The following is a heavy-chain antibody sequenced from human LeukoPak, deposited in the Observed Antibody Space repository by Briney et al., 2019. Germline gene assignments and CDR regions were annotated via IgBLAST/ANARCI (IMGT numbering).Heavy chain of an antibody. CDR3: ARDRHRYHYDGSGYPPY. D-gene: IGHD3-22*01. CDR2: IRYDGSNK. V-gene: IGHV3-30*02. J-gene: IGHJ4*02. CDR1: GFTFSNYG. Sequence: GESLRLSCAASGFTFSNYGMHWVRQAPGKGLEWVAFIRYDGSNKSYADSEKGRFTISRDNAKNSLYLQMNSLRAEDTAVYYCARDRHRYHYDGSGYPPYWGQGTLVTVSS.